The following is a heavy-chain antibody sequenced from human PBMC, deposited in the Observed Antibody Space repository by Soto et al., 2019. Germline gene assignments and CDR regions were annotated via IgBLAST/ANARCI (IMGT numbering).Heavy chain of an antibody. J-gene: IGHJ4*02. D-gene: IGHD3-10*01. CDR3: VRYGSGMIDY. Sequence: QLQLQESGPGLVKPSETLSLTCTVSGDSISSSSPYWGWIRQPPGKGLEWIGYIYYSGSTYYNPSLKSRVTISVDTSKNQFSLRLSSMTVADTAVFYCVRYGSGMIDYWGQGTLVTVSS. CDR2: IYYSGST. CDR1: GDSISSSSPY. V-gene: IGHV4-39*01.